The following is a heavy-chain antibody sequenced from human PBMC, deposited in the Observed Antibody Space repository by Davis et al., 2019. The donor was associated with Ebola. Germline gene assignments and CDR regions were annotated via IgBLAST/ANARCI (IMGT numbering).Heavy chain of an antibody. V-gene: IGHV3-73*01. J-gene: IGHJ4*02. CDR2: IRSKANSYAT. Sequence: GESLKISCAASGFTVSSNYMSWVRQASGKGLEWVGRIRSKANSYATAYAASVKGRFTISRDDSKNTAYLQMNSLKTEDTAVYYCTSTAGSVDYWGQGTLVTVSS. CDR1: GFTVSSNY. D-gene: IGHD1-26*01. CDR3: TSTAGSVDY.